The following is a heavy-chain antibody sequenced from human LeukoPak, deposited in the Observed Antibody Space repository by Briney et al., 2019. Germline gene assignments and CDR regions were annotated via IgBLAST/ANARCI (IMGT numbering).Heavy chain of an antibody. J-gene: IGHJ4*02. CDR2: IIPIFGTA. V-gene: IGHV1-69*13. Sequence: SVKVSCKASGGTFSSYAISWVRQAPGQGLEWMGGIIPIFGTANHAQKFQGRVTITADESTSTAYMELSSLRSEDTAVYYCAINTKGYCSSTSCYRPVDYWGQGTLVTVSS. CDR1: GGTFSSYA. D-gene: IGHD2-2*01. CDR3: AINTKGYCSSTSCYRPVDY.